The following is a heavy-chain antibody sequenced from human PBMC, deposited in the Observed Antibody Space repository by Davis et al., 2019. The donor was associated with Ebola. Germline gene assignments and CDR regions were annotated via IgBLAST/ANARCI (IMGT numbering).Heavy chain of an antibody. CDR3: AAADIVVVVDGTSYPHAFDT. Sequence: GGSLRLSCADSVITFSSYAMTWVRQAPGKGLGWVSSISISSSTISYADPVRGRFTISRDNAKNSLYLQMNSLRAEDTAVYYCAAADIVVVVDGTSYPHAFDTWGQGTVVTVSS. CDR1: VITFSSYA. J-gene: IGHJ3*02. D-gene: IGHD2-15*01. CDR2: ISISSSTI. V-gene: IGHV3-48*01.